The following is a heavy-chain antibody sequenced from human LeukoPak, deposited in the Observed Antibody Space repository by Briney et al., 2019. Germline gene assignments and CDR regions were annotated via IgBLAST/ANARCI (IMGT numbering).Heavy chain of an antibody. CDR3: ARDNNRKRWLQLIGARGGYYYYMDV. J-gene: IGHJ6*03. Sequence: GGSLRLSCAASGFTFSSYWMSWVRQAPGKGLEWVANIKQDGSEKYYVDSVKGRFTISRDNAKNSLYLQMNSLRAEDTAVYYCARDNNRKRWLQLIGARGGYYYYMDVWGKGTTVTVSS. CDR1: GFTFSSYW. V-gene: IGHV3-7*01. D-gene: IGHD5-24*01. CDR2: IKQDGSEK.